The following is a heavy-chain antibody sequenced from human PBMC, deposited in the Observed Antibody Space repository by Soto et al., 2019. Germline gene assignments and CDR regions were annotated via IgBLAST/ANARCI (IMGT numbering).Heavy chain of an antibody. Sequence: QVQLVQSGAEVKKPGASVKVSCKASGYTFTSYGISWVRQAPGQGLEWMGWINPYNGNTNYAQKLQGRVTMTTDTPTNPAHRALRSLRFDDTPVYYCARDWFGIDYWGQGTLVTVSS. CDR2: INPYNGNT. V-gene: IGHV1-18*01. CDR1: GYTFTSYG. CDR3: ARDWFGIDY. J-gene: IGHJ4*02. D-gene: IGHD3-16*01.